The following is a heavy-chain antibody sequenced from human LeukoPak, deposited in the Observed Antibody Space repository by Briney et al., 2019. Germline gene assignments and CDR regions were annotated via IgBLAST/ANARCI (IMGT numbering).Heavy chain of an antibody. CDR1: GGSISSYY. CDR3: ARGISSGWYEFDY. V-gene: IGHV4-59*01. Sequence: SETLSLTCTVSGGSISSYYWSWIRQPPGKGLEWIGYIYYSGSTNYNPSLKSRVTISVDTSKNQFSLKLSSVTAADTAVYYCARGISSGWYEFDYWGQGTLVTVSS. D-gene: IGHD6-19*01. J-gene: IGHJ4*02. CDR2: IYYSGST.